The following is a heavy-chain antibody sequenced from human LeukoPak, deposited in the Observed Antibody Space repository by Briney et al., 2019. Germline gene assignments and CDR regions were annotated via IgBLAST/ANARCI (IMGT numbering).Heavy chain of an antibody. CDR3: ARAVEMATIEIDY. D-gene: IGHD5-24*01. V-gene: IGHV4-30-4*01. CDR1: GGSISSDNYY. J-gene: IGHJ4*02. CDR2: IYYSGSA. Sequence: SETLSLTCTVSGGSISSDNYYWSWIRQPPGKGLEWIAYIYYSGSAYYNPSLKSRVTISVDTSKNQFSLKLSSVTAADTAVYYCARAVEMATIEIDYWGQGTLVTVSS.